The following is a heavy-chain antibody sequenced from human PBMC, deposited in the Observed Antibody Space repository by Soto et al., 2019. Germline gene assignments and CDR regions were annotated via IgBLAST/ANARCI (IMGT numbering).Heavy chain of an antibody. D-gene: IGHD1-26*01. CDR3: ARDMVGATKAFDL. Sequence: QVHLVQSGAEVKKPGASVKISCKASGFTFTTFAIHWVRQAPGQGLEWMGWINAGYGNTRYSQNFRGRFSISRDTSANTVYMDVSSLKSEDTAVFYCARDMVGATKAFDLWGQGTMVTVS. CDR1: GFTFTTFA. J-gene: IGHJ3*01. V-gene: IGHV1-3*01. CDR2: INAGYGNT.